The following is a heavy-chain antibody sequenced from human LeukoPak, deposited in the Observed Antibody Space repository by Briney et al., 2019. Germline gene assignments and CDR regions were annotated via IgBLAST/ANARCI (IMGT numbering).Heavy chain of an antibody. D-gene: IGHD2-15*01. CDR2: ISSSGSTI. CDR3: ARVWGYCSGGTCYSIPFDY. CDR1: GFTFSDYY. V-gene: IGHV3-11*04. J-gene: IGHJ4*02. Sequence: GGSLRLSCAASGFTFSDYYMSWIRQAPGKGLKWVSYISSSGSTIYYADSVKGRFTISRDNAKNSLYLQMNSLRAEDTAVYYCARVWGYCSGGTCYSIPFDYWGQGTLVTVSS.